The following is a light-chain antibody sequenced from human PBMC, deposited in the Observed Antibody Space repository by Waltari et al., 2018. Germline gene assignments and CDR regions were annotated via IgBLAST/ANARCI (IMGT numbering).Light chain of an antibody. CDR3: QQYGNSPWT. CDR2: GPS. CDR1: QSVSRSY. J-gene: IGKJ1*01. Sequence: EIVLTQSPGTLSLYPGERATLSCRASQSVSRSYLAWYQKKPGQAPGLLIFGPSSRATGIPDRFSGSGSGTHFTLTVGRLEPEDFAVYYCQQYGNSPWTFGQVTKVEIK. V-gene: IGKV3-20*01.